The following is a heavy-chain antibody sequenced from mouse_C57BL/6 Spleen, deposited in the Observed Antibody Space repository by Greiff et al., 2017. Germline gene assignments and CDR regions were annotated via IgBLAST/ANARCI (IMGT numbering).Heavy chain of an antibody. CDR1: GYAFSSSW. J-gene: IGHJ4*01. CDR3: ARRNYYEAMDY. V-gene: IGHV1-82*01. Sequence: VQLQESGPELVKPGASVKISCKASGYAFSSSWMNWVKQRPGKGLEWIGRIYPGAGDTNYNGKFKGKATLTADKSSSTAYMQRSSLTSEDSAVYFCARRNYYEAMDYWGQGTSVTVSS. D-gene: IGHD1-1*01. CDR2: IYPGAGDT.